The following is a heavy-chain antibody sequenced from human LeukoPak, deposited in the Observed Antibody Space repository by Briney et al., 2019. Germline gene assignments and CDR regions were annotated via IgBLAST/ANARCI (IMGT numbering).Heavy chain of an antibody. CDR3: TRDANWALDY. V-gene: IGHV3-30*02. CDR2: IQSDERNK. J-gene: IGHJ4*02. CDR1: GFTLCTYG. D-gene: IGHD7-27*01. Sequence: GGSLRVSCAASGFTLCTYGMHWVRQAPGKGLEWLAFIQSDERNKNYADSVKGRFTISRDISKNTLYLQMNSLTSEDTAMYYCTRDANWALDYWGQGTPVSVSS.